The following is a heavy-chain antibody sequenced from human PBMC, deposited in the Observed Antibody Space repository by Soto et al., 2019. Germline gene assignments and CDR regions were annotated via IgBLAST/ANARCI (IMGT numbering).Heavy chain of an antibody. D-gene: IGHD3-22*01. Sequence: PGGSLRLSCAASGFTFSSYAMSWVRQAPGKGLEWVSAISGSGGSTYYADSVKGRFTISRDNSKNTLYLQMNSLRAEDTAVYYCAKDRTLIVLGDYYFDYWGQGTLVTVSS. CDR1: GFTFSSYA. CDR3: AKDRTLIVLGDYYFDY. CDR2: ISGSGGST. J-gene: IGHJ4*02. V-gene: IGHV3-23*01.